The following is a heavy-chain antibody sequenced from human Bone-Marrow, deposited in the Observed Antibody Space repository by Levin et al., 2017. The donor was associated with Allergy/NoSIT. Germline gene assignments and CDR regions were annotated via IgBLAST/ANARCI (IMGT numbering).Heavy chain of an antibody. D-gene: IGHD2-8*01. CDR1: GFTFSSYA. CDR2: ISSNGGST. CDR3: VKDVYPGYQVAFDY. V-gene: IGHV3-64D*06. Sequence: GESLKISCSASGFTFSSYAMHWVRQAPGKGLEYVSAISSNGGSTYYADSVKGRFTISRDNSKNTLYLQMSSLRAEDTAVYYCVKDVYPGYQVAFDYWGQGTLVTVSS. J-gene: IGHJ4*02.